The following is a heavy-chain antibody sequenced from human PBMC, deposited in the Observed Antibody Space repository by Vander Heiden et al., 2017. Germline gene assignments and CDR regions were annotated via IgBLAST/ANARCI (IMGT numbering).Heavy chain of an antibody. J-gene: IGHJ4*02. CDR3: GRVDSGSGSYSEGGDY. D-gene: IGHD1-26*01. V-gene: IGHV3-72*01. CDR1: DFAFSDHY. Sequence: EVQLVDSGGGLVQPGGSLRLSGAASDFAFSDHYVDWVRQAPGKGLEGVGRSRNRARGYTTDYAASVRGRFTISRDDSGNSLSLQMNSLKTEDTAVYYCGRVDSGSGSYSEGGDYWGQGTLVTVSS. CDR2: SRNRARGYTT.